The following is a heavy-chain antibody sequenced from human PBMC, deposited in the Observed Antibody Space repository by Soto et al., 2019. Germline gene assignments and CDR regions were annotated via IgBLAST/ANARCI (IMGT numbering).Heavy chain of an antibody. CDR1: GYTFTSYG. V-gene: IGHV1-18*01. CDR2: ISAYNGNT. Sequence: QVQLVQSGAEVKKPGASVKVSCKASGYTFTSYGISWVRQAPGQGLEWMGWISAYNGNTNYAQKLQGRVTMTTDTSTSTAYMELRSLRSDDTAVYYCASHELGTLPDYYYYGMDVWGQGTTVTVSS. CDR3: ASHELGTLPDYYYYGMDV. J-gene: IGHJ6*02. D-gene: IGHD6-6*01.